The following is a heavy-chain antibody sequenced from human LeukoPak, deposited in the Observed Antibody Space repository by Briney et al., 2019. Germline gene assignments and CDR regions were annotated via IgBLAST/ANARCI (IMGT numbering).Heavy chain of an antibody. D-gene: IGHD2-15*01. V-gene: IGHV3-30*04. J-gene: IGHJ6*02. CDR2: ISYDGSNK. CDR1: GFTFSSYA. Sequence: PGRSLRLSCAASGFTFSSYAMHWVRQARGKGLEWVAVISYDGSNKYYADSVKCRFTISRDNSKKTLYLQMNSLRAEDTAVYYCARDSSGYCSGGSCYLGYYYYYGMDVWGQGTTVTVSS. CDR3: ARDSSGYCSGGSCYLGYYYYYGMDV.